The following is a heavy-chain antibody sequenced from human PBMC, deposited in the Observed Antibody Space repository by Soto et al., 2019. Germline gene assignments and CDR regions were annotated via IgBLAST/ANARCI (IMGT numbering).Heavy chain of an antibody. CDR1: GFSFSSYA. V-gene: IGHV3-23*01. CDR2: ISGSAGGK. CDR3: AKDRDGIAVAGDHFDY. Sequence: GGSLRLSCAASGFSFSSYAMTWVRQAPGKGLEWVSAISGSAGGKYYADSVRGRFTISRDNSKNTLYLQMNSLRAEDTAIYYCAKDRDGIAVAGDHFDYWGQGTLVTVSS. J-gene: IGHJ4*02. D-gene: IGHD6-19*01.